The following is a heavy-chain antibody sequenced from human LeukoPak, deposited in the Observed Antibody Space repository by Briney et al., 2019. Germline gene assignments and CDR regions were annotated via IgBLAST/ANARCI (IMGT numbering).Heavy chain of an antibody. D-gene: IGHD4-23*01. Sequence: SDTLSLTCTVSGGSPSSYYWSWMRQPPANGLEWIGYVYYTGTTNYNPSLRSRVSISIDTSKNQFSLRLTSLTAADTAVYYCARFDESGGNWLDPWGQGTLVTVSS. CDR3: ARFDESGGNWLDP. V-gene: IGHV4-59*07. CDR1: GGSPSSYY. J-gene: IGHJ5*02. CDR2: VYYTGTT.